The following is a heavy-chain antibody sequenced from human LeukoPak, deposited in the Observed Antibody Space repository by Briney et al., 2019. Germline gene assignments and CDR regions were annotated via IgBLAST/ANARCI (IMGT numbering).Heavy chain of an antibody. J-gene: IGHJ4*02. CDR2: MRGSGGST. CDR3: AKVLDDYGDFGPINPSDY. Sequence: GGSLRLSCAASGFTFSSYAMSWFRQAPGKGLEWVSAMRGSGGSTYYADSVKGRFTISRDNSKNTLYLQMNSLRAEDTAVYYCAKVLDDYGDFGPINPSDYWGQGTLVTVSS. V-gene: IGHV3-23*01. CDR1: GFTFSSYA. D-gene: IGHD4-17*01.